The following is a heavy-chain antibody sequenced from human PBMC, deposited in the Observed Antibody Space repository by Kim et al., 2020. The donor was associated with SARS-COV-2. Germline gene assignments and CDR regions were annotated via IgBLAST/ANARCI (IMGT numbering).Heavy chain of an antibody. D-gene: IGHD3-16*01. CDR3: ANTAGSGRGDRYYGLDV. CDR1: GSTLNTYG. Sequence: ASVKVSCMASGSTLNTYGISWVRLAPGHGLEWMGWISSYNGQTKYSQTFQGRVTMTTDTSTSTAYMELRSLRSDDTAVYYCANTAGSGRGDRYYGLDVWGQGTTVIVSS. V-gene: IGHV1-18*01. CDR2: ISSYNGQT. J-gene: IGHJ6*02.